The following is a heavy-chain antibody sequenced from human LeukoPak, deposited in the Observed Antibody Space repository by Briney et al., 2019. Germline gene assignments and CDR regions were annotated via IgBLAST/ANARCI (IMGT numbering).Heavy chain of an antibody. Sequence: PGGSLRLSCAASGFTFSDHYMDWVRQAPGKGLEWVGRSRNKANSYTTEYAASVKGRFTISRDDSKNSLYLQMNSLETEDTAVYYCARNYYDSSAYYHDLWGQGTLVIVSS. V-gene: IGHV3-72*01. CDR2: SRNKANSYTT. D-gene: IGHD3-22*01. J-gene: IGHJ5*02. CDR3: ARNYYDSSAYYHDL. CDR1: GFTFSDHY.